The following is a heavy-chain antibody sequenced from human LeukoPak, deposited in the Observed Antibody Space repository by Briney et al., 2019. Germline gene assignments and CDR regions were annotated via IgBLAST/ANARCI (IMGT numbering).Heavy chain of an antibody. D-gene: IGHD3-10*01. V-gene: IGHV1-8*01. CDR1: GYTFTSYD. Sequence: ASVKVSCKASGYTFTSYDINWVRQATGQGLEWMGWMNPNSGNTGYAQKFQGRVTMTRNTSISTAYMELSSLRSEDTAVYYCARDRDDYYGSGVLDAFDIWGQGTMVTVSS. J-gene: IGHJ3*02. CDR3: ARDRDDYYGSGVLDAFDI. CDR2: MNPNSGNT.